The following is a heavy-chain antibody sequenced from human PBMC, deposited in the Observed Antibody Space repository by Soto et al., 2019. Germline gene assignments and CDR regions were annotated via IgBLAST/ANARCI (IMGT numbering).Heavy chain of an antibody. V-gene: IGHV4-30-2*01. CDR1: GGSIGAAGDS. D-gene: IGHD3-22*01. CDR2: IYHSGTF. CDR3: ARDREYYDSSGLYFDY. J-gene: IGHJ4*02. Sequence: SETLSLTCAVSGGSIGAAGDSWSWIRQPPGGGLEWICYIYHSGTFLYNPSLKTRLTISLDTSKNQFSLKLISVTAADTAVYYCARDREYYDSSGLYFDYWGQGTLVTVSS.